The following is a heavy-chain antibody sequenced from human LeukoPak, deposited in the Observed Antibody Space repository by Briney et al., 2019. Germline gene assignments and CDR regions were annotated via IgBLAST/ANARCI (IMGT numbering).Heavy chain of an antibody. Sequence: GGSLRLACAVSGFTFSSYSMNWVRQAPGKGLEWVSYISSSSSTIYYADSVKGRFTISRDNAKNSLYLQMNSLRAEDTAVYYCARVLDDFWSGYYTSVFDYWGQGTLVTVSP. CDR3: ARVLDDFWSGYYTSVFDY. CDR2: ISSSSSTI. V-gene: IGHV3-48*01. D-gene: IGHD3-3*01. CDR1: GFTFSSYS. J-gene: IGHJ4*02.